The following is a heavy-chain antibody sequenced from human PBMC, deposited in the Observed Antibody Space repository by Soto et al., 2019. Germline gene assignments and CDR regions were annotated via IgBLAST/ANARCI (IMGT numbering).Heavy chain of an antibody. CDR1: GFNFDDYF. CDR2: ISCNGADI. Sequence: PGGSLRLSCAASGFNFDDYFMHWVRQAPGKGLEWVASISCNGADIGYADSVKGRFTISRDKAKNSLFLQMNSLRTEDSGLYYFTKDVTPTWIQHLDTWGKGTLVTV. V-gene: IGHV3-9*01. CDR3: TKDVTPTWIQHLDT. J-gene: IGHJ4*02. D-gene: IGHD5-18*01.